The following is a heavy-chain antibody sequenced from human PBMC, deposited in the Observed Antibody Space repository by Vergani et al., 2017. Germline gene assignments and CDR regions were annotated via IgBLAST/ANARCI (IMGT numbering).Heavy chain of an antibody. J-gene: IGHJ5*01. CDR2: IWYDGSNK. V-gene: IGHV3-33*01. CDR1: GFTFSSHG. Sequence: QGQLVETEGGVVQPGRSLTLSCVASGFTFSSHGMHWVRQAPGKGLEWVAVIWYDGSNKYYGDSVKGRFTISRDNSKNTQYLQMNSLRVEDTALSDCARARNEKRFDSWGQGTLVTVSS. CDR3: ARARNEKRFDS. D-gene: IGHD1-1*01.